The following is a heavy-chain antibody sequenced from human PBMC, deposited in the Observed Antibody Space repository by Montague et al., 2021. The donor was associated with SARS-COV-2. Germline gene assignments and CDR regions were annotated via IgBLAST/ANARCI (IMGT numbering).Heavy chain of an antibody. V-gene: IGHV3-66*01. CDR1: GFSVSDNY. CDR3: ARDEGYSYSSRGLDV. Sequence: SLRLSCAVSGFSVSDNYMNWVRQAPGKVLEWVSIIYRGGKTYYADSVKGRFTISRDDSDNAVYLQMTRLTAVDSAVYYCARDEGYSYSSRGLDVWGQGTTVSVSS. J-gene: IGHJ6*02. CDR2: IYRGGKT. D-gene: IGHD5-18*01.